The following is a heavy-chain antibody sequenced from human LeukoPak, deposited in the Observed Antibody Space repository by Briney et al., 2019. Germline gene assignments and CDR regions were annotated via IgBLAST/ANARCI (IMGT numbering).Heavy chain of an antibody. CDR1: GGSFSAYY. J-gene: IGHJ5*02. CDR2: INHSGST. D-gene: IGHD4-17*01. V-gene: IGHV4-34*01. CDR3: ARGGDYDGNDWFDP. Sequence: SETLSLTCAVYGGSFSAYYWSWIRQPPGKGLEWIGEINHSGSTNYNPSLKSRVTISVDTSKNQFSLKLTSVTAADTAVYYCARGGDYDGNDWFDPWGQGTLVTVSS.